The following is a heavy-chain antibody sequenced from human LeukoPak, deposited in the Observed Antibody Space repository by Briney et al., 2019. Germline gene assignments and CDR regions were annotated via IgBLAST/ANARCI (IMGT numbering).Heavy chain of an antibody. CDR1: GGSVSSGSYY. D-gene: IGHD3-10*01. V-gene: IGHV4-61*01. CDR3: AREPLGFGELFAWS. Sequence: PSEALSLTCTVSGGSVSSGSYYWSWIRQPPGKGLEGIGYIYYSGSTNYNPSLKSRVTISVDTSKNQFSLQLSSVHAADTAVYYCAREPLGFGELFAWSWGQGTLVTVSS. J-gene: IGHJ5*02. CDR2: IYYSGST.